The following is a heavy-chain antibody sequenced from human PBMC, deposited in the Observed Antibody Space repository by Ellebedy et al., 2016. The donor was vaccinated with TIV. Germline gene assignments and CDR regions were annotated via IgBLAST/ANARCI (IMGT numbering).Heavy chain of an antibody. CDR2: IKQDASER. Sequence: GESLKISCAASGFTFSNYWMSWVRQAPGKGLEWVANIKQDASERYYVDSVKGRFSISRDNAKNSMYLQMNSLRDEDTAVYYCARDQWLGRAYYFDYWGQGTLLTVSS. J-gene: IGHJ4*02. D-gene: IGHD6-19*01. V-gene: IGHV3-7*01. CDR3: ARDQWLGRAYYFDY. CDR1: GFTFSNYW.